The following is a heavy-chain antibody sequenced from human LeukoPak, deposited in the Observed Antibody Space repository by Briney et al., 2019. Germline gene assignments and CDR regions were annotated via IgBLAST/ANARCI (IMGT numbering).Heavy chain of an antibody. Sequence: GGSLRLSCAASGFTFDDYAMHWVRQAPGKGLEWVSGISWNSGSIGYADSVKGRFTISRDNAKNSLYLQMNSPRAEDTALYYCALVPAAIRGYYYYGMDVWGQGTTVTVSS. D-gene: IGHD2-2*02. CDR2: ISWNSGSI. CDR1: GFTFDDYA. CDR3: ALVPAAIRGYYYYGMDV. J-gene: IGHJ6*02. V-gene: IGHV3-9*01.